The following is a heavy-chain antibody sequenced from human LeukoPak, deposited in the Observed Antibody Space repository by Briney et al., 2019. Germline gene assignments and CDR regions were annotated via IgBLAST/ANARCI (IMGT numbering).Heavy chain of an antibody. CDR3: ARSGEGNWFDP. CDR1: GYTFTGSY. D-gene: IGHD3-10*01. Sequence: VASVKVSCKASGYTFTGSYMHWVRQDPGQGLEWMGWINPDSGGTTYAQKFQGRVTMTRNTSISTAYMELSRLRSDDTAVYYCARSGEGNWFDPWGQGTLVTVSS. V-gene: IGHV1-2*02. J-gene: IGHJ5*02. CDR2: INPDSGGT.